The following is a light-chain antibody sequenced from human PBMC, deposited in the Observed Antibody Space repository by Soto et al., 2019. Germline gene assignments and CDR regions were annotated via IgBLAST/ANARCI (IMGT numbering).Light chain of an antibody. CDR3: QQRSNWPPFT. CDR2: DAS. J-gene: IGKJ3*01. V-gene: IGKV3-11*01. Sequence: EIVLTQSPATLSLSPGERATLSCRARQSVSSYLAWYQQKPGQAPRLLIYDASNRATGIPARFSGSGSGTDFTLTISSLELEDFAVYYCQQRSNWPPFTFGHGTKVDIK. CDR1: QSVSSY.